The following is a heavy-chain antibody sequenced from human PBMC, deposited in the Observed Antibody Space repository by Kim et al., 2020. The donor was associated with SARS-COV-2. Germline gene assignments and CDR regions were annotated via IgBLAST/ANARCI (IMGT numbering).Heavy chain of an antibody. CDR1: GGSISSYY. D-gene: IGHD2-2*01. J-gene: IGHJ3*02. CDR2: IYTSGST. V-gene: IGHV4-4*07. Sequence: SETLSLTCTVSGGSISSYYWSWIRQPAGKGLEWIGRIYTSGSTNYNPSLKSRVTMSVDTSKNQFSLKLSSVTAADTAVYYCARDEGLVVPALDAFDIWGQGTMVTVSS. CDR3: ARDEGLVVPALDAFDI.